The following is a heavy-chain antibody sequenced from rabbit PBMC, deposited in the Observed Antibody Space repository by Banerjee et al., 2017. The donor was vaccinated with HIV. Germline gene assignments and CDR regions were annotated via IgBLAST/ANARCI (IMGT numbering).Heavy chain of an antibody. CDR3: ARSDYYGMDL. CDR1: GIDFSSYG. CDR2: IFGGSSANT. V-gene: IGHV1S40*01. J-gene: IGHJ6*01. Sequence: QSLEESGGDLVKPGTSLTLTCTASGIDFSSYGISWVRQAPGKGLEWIACIFGGSSANTAYASWAKGRFTISKTSSTTVTLQMTSLTAADTATYFCARSDYYGMDLWGPGTLVTVS.